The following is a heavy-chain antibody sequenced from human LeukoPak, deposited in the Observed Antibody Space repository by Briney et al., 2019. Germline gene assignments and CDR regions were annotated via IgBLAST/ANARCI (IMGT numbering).Heavy chain of an antibody. CDR1: GFSLSDYG. CDR3: AKDQGTYYDILTGYYSFDL. CDR2: LIAGDT. Sequence: PGGTLRLSCEASGFSLSDYGMSWVRQAPGKGLEWVSTLIAGDTYYADSVKGRFTISRDNSKNTVYLQMNSLRAEDTAVYYCAKDQGTYYDILTGYYSFDLWGQGTLVTVSS. V-gene: IGHV3-23*01. D-gene: IGHD3-9*01. J-gene: IGHJ4*02.